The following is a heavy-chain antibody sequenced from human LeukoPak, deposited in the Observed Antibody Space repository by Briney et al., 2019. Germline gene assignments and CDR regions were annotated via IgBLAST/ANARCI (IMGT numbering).Heavy chain of an antibody. CDR1: GGTFSSYA. Sequence: SVKVSCKASGGTFSSYAISWVRQAPGQGLEWMGGIIPIFGTANYAQKFQGRVTITAGESTSTAYMELSSLRSEDTAVYYCARTGGSSWYQYFGFDYWGQGTLVTVSS. CDR3: ARTGGSSWYQYFGFDY. D-gene: IGHD6-13*01. J-gene: IGHJ4*02. CDR2: IIPIFGTA. V-gene: IGHV1-69*13.